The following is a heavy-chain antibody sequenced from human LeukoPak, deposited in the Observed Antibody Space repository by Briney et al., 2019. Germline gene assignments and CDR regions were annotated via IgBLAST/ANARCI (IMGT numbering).Heavy chain of an antibody. V-gene: IGHV4-34*09. D-gene: IGHD5-18*01. Sequence: PSETLSLTCAVYGGSFSGYYWSWIRQPPGKGLEWIGHIYYSGSTYYNPSLKSRVTISVDTSKNQFSLKLSSVTAADTAVYYCARGPGYSYGYVDDYWGQGTLVTVSS. CDR3: ARGPGYSYGYVDDY. J-gene: IGHJ4*02. CDR1: GGSFSGYY. CDR2: IYYSGST.